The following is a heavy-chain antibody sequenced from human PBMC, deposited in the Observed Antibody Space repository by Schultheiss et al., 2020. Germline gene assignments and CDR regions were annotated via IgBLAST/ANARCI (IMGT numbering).Heavy chain of an antibody. D-gene: IGHD3-10*01. CDR2: ISYDGSNK. Sequence: GGSLRLSCAASGFTFSSYGMHWVRQAPGKGLEWVAVISYDGSNKYYADSVKGRFTISRDNSKNTLYLQMNSLRAEDTAVYYCASRGVYGMDVWGQGTTVTVSS. CDR3: ASRGVYGMDV. J-gene: IGHJ6*02. V-gene: IGHV3-30*03. CDR1: GFTFSSYG.